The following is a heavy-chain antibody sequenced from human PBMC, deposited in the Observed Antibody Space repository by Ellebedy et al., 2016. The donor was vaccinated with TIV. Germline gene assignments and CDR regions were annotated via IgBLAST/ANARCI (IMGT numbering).Heavy chain of an antibody. V-gene: IGHV3-23*01. D-gene: IGHD3-10*01. CDR2: ISGSGGST. J-gene: IGHJ4*02. CDR3: ARDHIINYYGSGSYYPDY. CDR1: GFTFSSYA. Sequence: GESLKISXAASGFTFSSYAMSWVRQAPGKGLEWVSAISGSGGSTYYADSVKGRFTISRDNSKNTLYLQMNSLRAEDTAVYYCARDHIINYYGSGSYYPDYWGQGTLVTVSS.